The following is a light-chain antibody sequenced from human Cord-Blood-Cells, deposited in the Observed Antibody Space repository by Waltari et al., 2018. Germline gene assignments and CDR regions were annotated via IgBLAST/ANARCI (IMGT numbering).Light chain of an antibody. CDR2: EGS. CDR3: CSYAGSSTYV. CDR1: SSDVGSYNL. Sequence: QSALTQPASVSGSPGQSITISCTGTSSDVGSYNLVSWYQQHPGKAPKLMIYEGSKLPSGVSNRFAGSKSGNTASLTISGLHAEDEADYYCCSYAGSSTYVFGTGTKVTVL. V-gene: IGLV2-23*01. J-gene: IGLJ1*01.